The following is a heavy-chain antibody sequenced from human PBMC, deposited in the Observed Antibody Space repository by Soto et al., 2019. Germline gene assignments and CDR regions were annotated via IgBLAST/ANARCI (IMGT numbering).Heavy chain of an antibody. D-gene: IGHD3-16*01. CDR3: AHSLLVGDTHTSVNWFDP. J-gene: IGHJ5*02. CDR2: IYWDDDK. Sequence: QITLKESGPTLVKPTQTLTLTCTFSGFSLSTSGVGVGWIRQPPGKALEWLALIYWDDDKRYSPSLKSRLTITKDTSKNQVVLTMTNMDPVDTATYYCAHSLLVGDTHTSVNWFDPWGQGTLVTVSS. V-gene: IGHV2-5*02. CDR1: GFSLSTSGVG.